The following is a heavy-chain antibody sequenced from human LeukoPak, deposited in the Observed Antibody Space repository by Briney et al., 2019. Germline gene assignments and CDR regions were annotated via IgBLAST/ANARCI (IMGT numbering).Heavy chain of an antibody. Sequence: SETLSLTCTVSGGSISSYYWSWIRQPPGKGLEWIGYIYYSGSTNYNPSLKSRVTISVDTSKNQFSLKLSSVTAADTAVYYCARDRRITMVRGPPAWFAPWGQGTLVTVSS. CDR3: ARDRRITMVRGPPAWFAP. V-gene: IGHV4-59*01. CDR1: GGSISSYY. D-gene: IGHD3-10*01. J-gene: IGHJ5*02. CDR2: IYYSGST.